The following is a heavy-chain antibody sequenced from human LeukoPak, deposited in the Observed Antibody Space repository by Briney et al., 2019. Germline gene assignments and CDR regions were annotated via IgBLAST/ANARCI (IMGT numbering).Heavy chain of an antibody. CDR1: GFTFDDYA. V-gene: IGHV3-9*01. CDR3: AKDYVFLEWFFDY. D-gene: IGHD3-3*01. CDR2: ISWNSGSI. J-gene: IGHJ4*02. Sequence: GGSLRLSCAASGFTFDDYAMHWVRQAPGKGLEWVSGISWNSGSIGYADSVKGRFTISRDNAKNSLYLQMNSLRAEDTAVYYCAKDYVFLEWFFDYWGQGTLVTVSS.